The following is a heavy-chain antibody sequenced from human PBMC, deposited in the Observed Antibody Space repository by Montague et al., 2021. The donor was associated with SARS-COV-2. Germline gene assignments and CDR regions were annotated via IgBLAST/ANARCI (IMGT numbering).Heavy chain of an antibody. D-gene: IGHD4/OR15-4a*01. V-gene: IGHV4-34*12. CDR2: VIHRASA. J-gene: IGHJ4*02. CDR1: GGSFSDYN. CDR3: TRGAPGY. Sequence: SETLSLTCAVSGGSFSDYNWTRFRHSPGEGLEWLVQVIHRASANYNPALKSRVNISVDTAKSQFSLLLTSVNVADTAVNYCTRGAPGYWGQGTLVTVSS.